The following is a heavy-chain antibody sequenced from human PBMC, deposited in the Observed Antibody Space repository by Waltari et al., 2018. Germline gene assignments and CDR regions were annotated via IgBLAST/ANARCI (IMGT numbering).Heavy chain of an antibody. CDR1: GYTFTSYA. CDR2: INAGNGNT. D-gene: IGHD3-22*01. Sequence: QVQLVQSGAEVKKPGASVKVSCKASGYTFTSYAMHWVRQAPGQRLEWMGWINAGNGNTKYSQKFQGRVTITRDISASTAYMELSSLRSEDTAVYYCARPRGYYYPYFGYWGQGTLVTVSS. CDR3: ARPRGYYYPYFGY. J-gene: IGHJ4*02. V-gene: IGHV1-3*01.